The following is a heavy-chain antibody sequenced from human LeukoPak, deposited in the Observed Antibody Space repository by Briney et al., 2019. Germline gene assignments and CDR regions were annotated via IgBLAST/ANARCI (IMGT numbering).Heavy chain of an antibody. Sequence: SSETLSLTCTVSGGSISSYYWSWIRQSPGKGLEWIGYIYYSGSTNYNPSLKSRVTISVDTSKNQFSLKLSSVTAADTAVYYCARETRYSGSYVLDYWGQGTLVTVSS. J-gene: IGHJ4*02. V-gene: IGHV4-59*01. D-gene: IGHD1-26*01. CDR2: IYYSGST. CDR3: ARETRYSGSYVLDY. CDR1: GGSISSYY.